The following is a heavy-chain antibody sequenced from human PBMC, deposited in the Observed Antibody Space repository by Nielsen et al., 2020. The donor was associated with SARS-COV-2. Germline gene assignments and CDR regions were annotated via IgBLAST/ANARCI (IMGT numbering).Heavy chain of an antibody. V-gene: IGHV3-48*03. J-gene: IGHJ6*02. CDR1: GFPFSSYE. CDR3: ARDYYDFWSGYYSYYDYGMDV. Sequence: GGSLRLSCAASGFPFSSYEMNWVRQAPGKALEWLSYIGGNGRNIFYADSVKGRFTISRDNAENSLYLRMNSLRAEDTAVYYCARDYYDFWSGYYSYYDYGMDVWGQGTTVTVSS. D-gene: IGHD3-3*01. CDR2: IGGNGRNI.